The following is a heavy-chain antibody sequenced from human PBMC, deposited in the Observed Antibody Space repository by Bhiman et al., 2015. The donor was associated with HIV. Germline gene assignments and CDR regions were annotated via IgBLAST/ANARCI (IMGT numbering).Heavy chain of an antibody. V-gene: IGHV3-53*01. Sequence: EVQLVESGGGLIQPGGSLRLSCVASGFTVSSNYMTWVRQAPGKGLEWVSVIYSAGRTYYADSVRGRFTISRDNSKNTLYLQMNSLRAEDTAVYYCARAQLWGIAAVGETYFDYWGQGTLVTVSS. CDR3: ARAQLWGIAAVGETYFDY. D-gene: IGHD6-13*01. CDR2: IYSAGRT. CDR1: GFTVSSNY. J-gene: IGHJ4*02.